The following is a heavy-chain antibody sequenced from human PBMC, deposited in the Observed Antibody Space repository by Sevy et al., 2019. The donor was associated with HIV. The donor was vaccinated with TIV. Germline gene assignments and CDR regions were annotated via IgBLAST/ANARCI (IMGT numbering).Heavy chain of an antibody. CDR2: INPNSGGA. D-gene: IGHD3-22*01. Sequence: ASVKVSCRASGYTFTGYYMHWVRQAPGQGLEWMGWINPNSGGANYAQKFQGRVTMTRDTSISTAYMELSRLRSDDTAIYYCAKNYYDSGGYSSDTAAIPDYWGQGTLVTVSS. CDR1: GYTFTGYY. J-gene: IGHJ4*02. CDR3: AKNYYDSGGYSSDTAAIPDY. V-gene: IGHV1-2*02.